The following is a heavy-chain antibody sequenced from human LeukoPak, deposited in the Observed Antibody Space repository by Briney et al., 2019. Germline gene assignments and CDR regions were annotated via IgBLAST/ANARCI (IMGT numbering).Heavy chain of an antibody. J-gene: IGHJ4*02. V-gene: IGHV4-4*02. D-gene: IGHD1-14*01. CDR3: ARDTGAQYYFDY. CDR1: GGSISSSNW. CDR2: IYHSGST. Sequence: SETLSLTCAVSGGSISSSNWWSWVRQPPGKGLEWIGEIYHSGSTNYNPSLKSRVTISVDKSKTQFSLKLSSVTAADTAVYYCARDTGAQYYFDYWGQGTLVTVSS.